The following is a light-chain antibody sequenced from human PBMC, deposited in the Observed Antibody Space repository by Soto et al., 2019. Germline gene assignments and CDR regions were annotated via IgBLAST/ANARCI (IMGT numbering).Light chain of an antibody. CDR3: FSYGRSTPFDYV. Sequence: QSALTQPASVSGSPGQSITISCTGTSSDVGSYNLVSWYQQHPGKAPKLIIYEVSNRPSGVSNRFSGSKSDNTASLTISGLQAEDEADYYYFSYGRSTPFDYVVGTGTKLTVL. CDR1: SSDVGSYNL. J-gene: IGLJ1*01. V-gene: IGLV2-23*02. CDR2: EVS.